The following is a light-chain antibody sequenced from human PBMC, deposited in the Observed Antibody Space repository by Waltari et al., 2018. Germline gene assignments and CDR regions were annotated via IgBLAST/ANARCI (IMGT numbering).Light chain of an antibody. CDR1: SPHTRAGYD. V-gene: IGLV1-40*01. Sequence: QSVLTQPPSVSGAPGQRVTIPCTGSSPHTRAGYDVPWYQQLPETAPQPLSYGNGNRPSGVPDRFSGSKSGTSASLAITGLQAEDEADYYCQSYDSSLGPYWVFGGGTKLTVL. CDR2: GNG. CDR3: QSYDSSLGPYWV. J-gene: IGLJ3*02.